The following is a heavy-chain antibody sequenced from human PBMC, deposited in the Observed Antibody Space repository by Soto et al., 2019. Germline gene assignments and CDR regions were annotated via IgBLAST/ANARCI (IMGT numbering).Heavy chain of an antibody. D-gene: IGHD6-13*01. CDR2: INPSGST. V-gene: IGHV4-34*01. CDR3: ARGLPGSSRSWYDY. J-gene: IGHJ4*02. CDR1: GGSFSDYY. Sequence: PAEALALTCAVYGGSFSDYYWGWIRQPPGKGLDWIGEINPSGSTNYNPSLKSRVTISVDTSKNQFSLKLSSVTAADTAVYYCARGLPGSSRSWYDYWGQGALVTVSS.